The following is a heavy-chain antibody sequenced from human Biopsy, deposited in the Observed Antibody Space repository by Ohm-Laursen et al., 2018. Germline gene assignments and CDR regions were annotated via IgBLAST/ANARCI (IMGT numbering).Heavy chain of an antibody. CDR2: IDSMFGTT. CDR1: GGTFSSFG. D-gene: IGHD1-1*01. V-gene: IGHV1-69*13. CDR3: AKRGVERGRPLAY. J-gene: IGHJ4*02. Sequence: SVKVSCNASGGTFSSFGISWVRQAPGQGLEWMGEIDSMFGTTNYAQTFQGRVTITADESTSTAYMEVSSLRSEDTAVYYCAKRGVERGRPLAYWGQGTLVTVSS.